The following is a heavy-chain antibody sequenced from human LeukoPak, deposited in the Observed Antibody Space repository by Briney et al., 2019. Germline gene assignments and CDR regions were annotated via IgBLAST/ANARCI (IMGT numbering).Heavy chain of an antibody. D-gene: IGHD1-26*01. CDR2: INKDGSAT. CDR1: GFTFDAYA. J-gene: IGHJ6*02. V-gene: IGHV3-43*02. CDR3: ATWAFYHSLDV. Sequence: GGSLRLSCEASGFTFDAYAMHWVRQAPGKGLEWVSLINKDGSATYYPDSVKGRFTISRDNSKNSLYLQMNSLRSEDTALYYCATWAFYHSLDVWGQGTTVTVSS.